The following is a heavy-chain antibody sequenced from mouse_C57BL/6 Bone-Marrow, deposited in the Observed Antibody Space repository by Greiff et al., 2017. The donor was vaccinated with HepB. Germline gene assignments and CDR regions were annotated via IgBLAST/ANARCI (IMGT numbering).Heavy chain of an antibody. CDR1: GFNIKDDY. V-gene: IGHV14-4*01. J-gene: IGHJ2*01. CDR2: IDPENGDT. CDR3: TTMGFDY. Sequence: EVQLQQPGAELVRPGASVKLSCTASGFNIKDDYMHWVKQRPEQGLEWIGWIDPENGDTEYASKFQGKATITADTSSNTAYLQLSSLTSEDTAVYYCTTMGFDYWGQGTTLTVSS.